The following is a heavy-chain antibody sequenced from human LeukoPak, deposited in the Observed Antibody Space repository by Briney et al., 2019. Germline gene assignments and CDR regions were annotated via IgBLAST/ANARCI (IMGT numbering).Heavy chain of an antibody. CDR2: INYSGST. Sequence: SETLSLTCAVYGGSFSGYYWSWIRQPPGKGLEWIGYINYSGSTKYTPSLKSRVTISIDTPKNQFSLKLSSVAAADTAVYYCARDWNGGIYFDYWGQGTLVTVSS. CDR3: ARDWNGGIYFDY. J-gene: IGHJ4*02. CDR1: GGSFSGYY. V-gene: IGHV4-59*01. D-gene: IGHD1-1*01.